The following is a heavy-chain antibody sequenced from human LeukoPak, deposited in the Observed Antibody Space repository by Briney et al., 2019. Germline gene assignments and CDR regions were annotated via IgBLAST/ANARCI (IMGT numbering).Heavy chain of an antibody. D-gene: IGHD6-13*01. Sequence: GASVKVSCKASGYTFTGYYMHWVRQAPGQGLEWMGWINPNSGGTNYAQKFQGWVTMTRDTSISTAYMELSRLRSDDTAVYYCARGGIYSSSWYGFTDAFDIWAKGQWSPSLQ. J-gene: IGHJ3*02. V-gene: IGHV1-2*04. CDR3: ARGGIYSSSWYGFTDAFDI. CDR1: GYTFTGYY. CDR2: INPNSGGT.